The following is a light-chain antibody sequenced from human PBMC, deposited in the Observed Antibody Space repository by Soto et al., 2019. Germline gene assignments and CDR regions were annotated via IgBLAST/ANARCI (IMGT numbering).Light chain of an antibody. CDR1: QRDSSN. Sequence: EIVMTQSPATLSVSPGERATLSCRASQRDSSNLAWYQQKPGQAPRLLIYGASTRATGIPARFSGCGSGTEFTLTISSRQSEDFAVYYCQQYNNWPPWTFGQGTKVEIK. CDR2: GAS. CDR3: QQYNNWPPWT. V-gene: IGKV3-15*01. J-gene: IGKJ1*01.